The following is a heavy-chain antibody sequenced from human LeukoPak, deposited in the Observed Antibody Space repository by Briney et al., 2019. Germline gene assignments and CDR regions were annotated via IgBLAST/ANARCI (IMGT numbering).Heavy chain of an antibody. CDR1: GFTFSDYY. CDR3: ARDNRVGVYSQQVAY. V-gene: IGHV3-11*01. CDR2: ISSSGSTI. D-gene: IGHD3-22*01. J-gene: IGHJ4*02. Sequence: PGGSLRLSCAASGFTFSDYYMSWIRQAPGKGLEWVSYISSSGSTIYYADSVKGRFTISRDNAKNSLYLQMNSLRAEDTAVYYGARDNRVGVYSQQVAYWGKEPLVTVSS.